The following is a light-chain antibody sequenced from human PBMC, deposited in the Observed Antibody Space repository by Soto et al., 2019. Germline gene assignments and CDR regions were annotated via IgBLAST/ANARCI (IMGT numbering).Light chain of an antibody. CDR3: CSYAGSYTYV. CDR1: SSDVGGYNY. J-gene: IGLJ1*01. CDR2: DVT. Sequence: QSVLTQPRSVSWSPGQSVTISCTGTSSDVGGYNYVSWYQHHPGKAPKLMSYDVTKRPSGARHRFSASKSGKTASLTISGLQAEDEADYYCCSYAGSYTYVFGTGTKVTVL. V-gene: IGLV2-11*01.